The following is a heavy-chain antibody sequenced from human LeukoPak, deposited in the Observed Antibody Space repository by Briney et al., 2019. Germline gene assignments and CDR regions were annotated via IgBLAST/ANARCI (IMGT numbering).Heavy chain of an antibody. CDR3: ARGTEVATIPRGIDY. Sequence: ASVKVSCKASGYTFTSYGISWVRQAPGQGLKWMGWISAYNGNTNYAQKLQGRVTMTTDTSTSTAYMELRSLRSDDTALYYCARGTEVATIPRGIDYWGQGTLVTVSS. CDR2: ISAYNGNT. D-gene: IGHD5-12*01. V-gene: IGHV1-18*01. J-gene: IGHJ4*02. CDR1: GYTFTSYG.